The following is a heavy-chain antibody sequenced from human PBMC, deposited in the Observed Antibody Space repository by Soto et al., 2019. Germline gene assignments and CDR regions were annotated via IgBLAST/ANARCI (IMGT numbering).Heavy chain of an antibody. Sequence: QVHLHESGPGLVQSSGTLSLTCGVSGAALTTGNWWTWARQPPGKGLEWIAATYHGGNTNYWPALKSRVTITVAKANTQCSLRLTAATAAATTVYYSARHSSYYYDSSAYYDSCGQGALGTVSS. CDR1: GAALTTGNW. J-gene: IGHJ5*01. CDR2: TYHGGNT. CDR3: ARHSSYYYDSSAYYDS. V-gene: IGHV4-4*02. D-gene: IGHD3-22*01.